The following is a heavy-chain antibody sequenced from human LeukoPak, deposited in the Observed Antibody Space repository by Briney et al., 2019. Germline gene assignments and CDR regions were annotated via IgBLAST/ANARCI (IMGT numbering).Heavy chain of an antibody. J-gene: IGHJ5*02. D-gene: IGHD1-26*01. CDR3: ARAPVEEAQWELLQFDP. CDR2: INPNSGGT. V-gene: IGHV1-2*02. CDR1: GYTFTGYY. Sequence: GASVKVSCKASGYTFTGYYMHWVRQAPGQGLEWMGWINPNSGGTNYAQKFQGRVTMTRDTSISTAYMELSRLRSDDTAVYYCARAPVEEAQWELLQFDPWGQGTLVTVSS.